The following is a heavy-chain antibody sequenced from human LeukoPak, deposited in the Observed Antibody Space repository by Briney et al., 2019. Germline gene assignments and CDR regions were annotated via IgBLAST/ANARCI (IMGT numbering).Heavy chain of an antibody. V-gene: IGHV1-69*05. Sequence: ASVKVSCKASGYTFTSYGISWVRQAPGQGLEWMGGIIPIFGTANYAQKFQGRVTITTDESTSTAYMELSSLRSEDTAVYYCASQVVVVPAALRDAFDIWGQGTMVTVSS. CDR2: IIPIFGTA. D-gene: IGHD2-2*01. CDR3: ASQVVVVPAALRDAFDI. CDR1: GYTFTSYG. J-gene: IGHJ3*02.